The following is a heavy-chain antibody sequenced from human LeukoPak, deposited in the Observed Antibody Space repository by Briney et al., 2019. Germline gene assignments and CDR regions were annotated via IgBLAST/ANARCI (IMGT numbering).Heavy chain of an antibody. D-gene: IGHD7-27*01. J-gene: IGHJ4*02. V-gene: IGHV1-2*02. CDR1: GYSFTDHF. Sequence: GSVSVSCKASGYSFTDHFLHWLRQAPGQGLEWMGWIHPNSGDTNYAQRFQGRVSLTRDTSISTAYMELSSLRSDDTAVYYCARDHNWGPDYWCQGTGVIVSS. CDR3: ARDHNWGPDY. CDR2: IHPNSGDT.